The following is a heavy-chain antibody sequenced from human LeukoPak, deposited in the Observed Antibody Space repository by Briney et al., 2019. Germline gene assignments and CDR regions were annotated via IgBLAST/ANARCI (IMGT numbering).Heavy chain of an antibody. CDR2: ISGSGGST. D-gene: IGHD3-9*01. CDR1: GFTFSSYA. V-gene: IGHV3-23*01. Sequence: VGSLRLSCAASGFTFSSYAMSWVRQAPGKGLEWVSAISGSGGSTYYADSVKGRFTISRDNAKNSLSLQMNSLRADDAAVYYCARASSKQLAGYLPDGFDIWGQGTMVTVSS. J-gene: IGHJ3*02. CDR3: ARASSKQLAGYLPDGFDI.